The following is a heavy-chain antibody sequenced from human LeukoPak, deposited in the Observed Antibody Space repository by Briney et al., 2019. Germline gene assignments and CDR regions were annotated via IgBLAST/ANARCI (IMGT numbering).Heavy chain of an antibody. V-gene: IGHV3-66*04. J-gene: IGHJ6*03. CDR1: GFTVSSNY. D-gene: IGHD5-18*01. CDR2: IYSGGST. CDR3: ARLWIQLWFPLNYYYYMDV. Sequence: GGSLRPSCAASGFTVSSNYMSWVRQAPGKGLEWVSVIYSGGSTYYADSVKGRFTISRDNSKNTLYLQMNSLRAEDTAVYYCARLWIQLWFPLNYYYYMDVWGKGTTVTVSS.